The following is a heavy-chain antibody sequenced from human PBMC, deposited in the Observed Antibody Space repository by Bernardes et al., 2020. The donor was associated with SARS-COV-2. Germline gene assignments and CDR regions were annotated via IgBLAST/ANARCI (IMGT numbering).Heavy chain of an antibody. CDR1: GFTFSSYA. CDR2: ISGSGGST. V-gene: IGHV3-23*01. Sequence: SLRLSCAASGFTFSSYAMSWVRQAPGRGLEWVSAISGSGGSTYYADSVKGRFTISRDNSENTLFLQMNSLRPEDTAVYYCAKNVGNWVGAFHIWGQGTMVTVSS. CDR3: AKNVGNWVGAFHI. D-gene: IGHD1-1*01. J-gene: IGHJ3*02.